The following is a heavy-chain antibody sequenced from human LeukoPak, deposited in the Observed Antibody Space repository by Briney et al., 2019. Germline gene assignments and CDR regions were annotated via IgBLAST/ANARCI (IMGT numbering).Heavy chain of an antibody. J-gene: IGHJ1*01. CDR2: IYYSGRT. D-gene: IGHD3-22*01. Sequence: PSETLSLTCTIFGDSVSRSDSYWDWIRQPPGKGLGWIGTIYYSGRTYYSPSLKSRVTLSVDMSNNQFSLTLSSVTAADTALYFCARRRYYDSSGYLEWGQGTLVTVSS. CDR1: GDSVSRSDSY. CDR3: ARRRYYDSSGYLE. V-gene: IGHV4-39*01.